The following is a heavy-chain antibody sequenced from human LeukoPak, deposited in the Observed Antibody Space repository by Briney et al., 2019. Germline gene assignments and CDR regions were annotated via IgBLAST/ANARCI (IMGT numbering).Heavy chain of an antibody. D-gene: IGHD6-19*01. CDR2: IYYSGST. J-gene: IGHJ4*02. CDR1: GGSISSYY. CDR3: ARASPTIGSGWALGY. Sequence: KSSETLSLTCTVSGGSISSYYWSWIRQPPGKGLEWIGYIYYSGSTNYNPSLKSRVTISVDTSKNQFSLKLSSVTAADTAVYYCARASPTIGSGWALGYWGQGTLVTVSS. V-gene: IGHV4-59*01.